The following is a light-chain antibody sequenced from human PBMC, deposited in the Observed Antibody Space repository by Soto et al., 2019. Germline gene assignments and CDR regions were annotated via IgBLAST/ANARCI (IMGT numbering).Light chain of an antibody. Sequence: EFVLTHSPVTLSLSPGERATLSCRASQSVRGLLAWYQQKPGQAPRLLIYDAYNRATGIPPRFSGSGSGTDFTLTISSLEPEDSAVYYCQQRHMWPITFGQGTRLE. CDR3: QQRHMWPIT. J-gene: IGKJ5*01. V-gene: IGKV3-11*01. CDR1: QSVRGL. CDR2: DAY.